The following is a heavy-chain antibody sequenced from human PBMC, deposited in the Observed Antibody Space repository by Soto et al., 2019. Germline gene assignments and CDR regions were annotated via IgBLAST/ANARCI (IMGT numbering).Heavy chain of an antibody. V-gene: IGHV1-3*05. CDR3: ARDQTAVAGRGVDAFDI. Sequence: QVQLVQSGAEEKKPGASVKVSCKASGYTFTSYAMHWVRQAPGQRLEWMGWINAGNGNTKYSQKFQGRVTITRDTSASTAYMELSSLRSEDTAVYYCARDQTAVAGRGVDAFDIWGQGTMVTVSS. D-gene: IGHD6-19*01. CDR2: INAGNGNT. CDR1: GYTFTSYA. J-gene: IGHJ3*02.